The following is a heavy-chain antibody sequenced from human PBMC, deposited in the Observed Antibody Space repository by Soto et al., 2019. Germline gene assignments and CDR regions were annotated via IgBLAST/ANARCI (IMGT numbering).Heavy chain of an antibody. Sequence: GGSLRLSCAASGFTFSSYWMHWVRQAPGKGLVWVSRINSDGSSTSYADSLKGRFTITRDNAKNTLYLQMNSLRAEDTAVYYCARDGSHWYFDLWGRGTLVTVSS. J-gene: IGHJ2*01. V-gene: IGHV3-74*01. CDR1: GFTFSSYW. CDR2: INSDGSST. CDR3: ARDGSHWYFDL.